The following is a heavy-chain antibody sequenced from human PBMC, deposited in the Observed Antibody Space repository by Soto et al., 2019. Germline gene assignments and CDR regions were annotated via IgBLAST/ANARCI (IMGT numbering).Heavy chain of an antibody. CDR2: IIPIFGTA. Sequence: SVKVSCKASGGTFSSYAISWVRQAPGQGLEWMGGIIPIFGTANYAQKFQGRVTITADESTSTAYMELSSLRSEGTAVYYCAAAYDSSGYYQSNWFDPWGQGTLVTVSS. CDR1: GGTFSSYA. D-gene: IGHD3-22*01. J-gene: IGHJ5*02. CDR3: AAAYDSSGYYQSNWFDP. V-gene: IGHV1-69*13.